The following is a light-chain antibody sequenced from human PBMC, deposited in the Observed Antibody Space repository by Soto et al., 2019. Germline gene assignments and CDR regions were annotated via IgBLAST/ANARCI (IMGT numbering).Light chain of an antibody. CDR2: YAS. Sequence: EIVLTQSPATLFLSPGDRATLSCRASQSVSSYLAWYQQKPGQAPRLLIYYASNRATGIPARFSGSGSGTDFTLTITSLEPEDFAVYYCQQRSNWPSTFGGGTTVEIK. J-gene: IGKJ4*01. V-gene: IGKV3-11*01. CDR3: QQRSNWPST. CDR1: QSVSSY.